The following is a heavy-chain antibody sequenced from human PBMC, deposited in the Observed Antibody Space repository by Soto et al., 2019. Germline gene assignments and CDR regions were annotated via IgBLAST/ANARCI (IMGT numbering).Heavy chain of an antibody. CDR3: ARAFGTYDVHFDR. Sequence: QVHLVESGGGVVQPGRSLRLSCVASAFTFSNYGMHWVRQAPGKGLEWVAAIWHDGTSQYYADSVKGRFTISRDNSRNTVYLQMTSLRVEDTAVYYCARAFGTYDVHFDRWGQGTLVTVSA. CDR2: IWHDGTSQ. CDR1: AFTFSNYG. D-gene: IGHD1-26*01. J-gene: IGHJ4*02. V-gene: IGHV3-33*01.